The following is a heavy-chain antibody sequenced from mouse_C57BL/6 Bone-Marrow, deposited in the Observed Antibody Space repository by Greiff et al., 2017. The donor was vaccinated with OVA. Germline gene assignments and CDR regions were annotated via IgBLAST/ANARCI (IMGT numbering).Heavy chain of an antibody. CDR3: ARRANWDGAYYFDY. V-gene: IGHV5-12*01. Sequence: EVQGVESGGGLVQPGGSLKLSCAASGFTFSDYYMYWVRQTPEKRLEWVAYISNGGGSTYYPDTVKGRFTISRDNAKNTLYLQMSRLKSEDTAMYYCARRANWDGAYYFDYWGQGTTLTVSS. CDR1: GFTFSDYY. J-gene: IGHJ2*01. D-gene: IGHD4-1*01. CDR2: ISNGGGST.